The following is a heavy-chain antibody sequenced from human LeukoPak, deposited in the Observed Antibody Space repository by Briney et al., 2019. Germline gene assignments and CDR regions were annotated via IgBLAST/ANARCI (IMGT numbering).Heavy chain of an antibody. CDR3: ARFNVVVPAAIDGGNWFDP. V-gene: IGHV4-34*01. CDR2: INHSGST. D-gene: IGHD2-2*02. J-gene: IGHJ5*02. CDR1: GVSFSGYY. Sequence: SETLSLTCAVYGVSFSGYYWSWIRQPPGKGLEWIGEINHSGSTNYNPSLKSRVTISVDTSKNQFSLKLSSVTAADTAVYYCARFNVVVPAAIDGGNWFDPWGQGTLVTVSS.